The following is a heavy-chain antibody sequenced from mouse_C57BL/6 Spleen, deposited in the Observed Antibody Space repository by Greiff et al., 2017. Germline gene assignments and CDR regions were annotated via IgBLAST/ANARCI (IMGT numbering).Heavy chain of an antibody. CDR3: ARAGYDGAWFAY. CDR2: ISSGSSTI. CDR1: GFTFSDYG. Sequence: DVMLVESGGGLVKPGGSLKLSCAASGFTFSDYGMHWVRQAPEKGLEWVAYISSGSSTIYYADTVKGRFTISRDNAKNTLFLQMTSLRSEDTAMYYCARAGYDGAWFAYWGQGTLVTVSA. V-gene: IGHV5-17*01. D-gene: IGHD2-3*01. J-gene: IGHJ3*01.